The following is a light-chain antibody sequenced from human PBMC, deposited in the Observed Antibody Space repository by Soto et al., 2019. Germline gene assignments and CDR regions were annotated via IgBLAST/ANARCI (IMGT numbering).Light chain of an antibody. Sequence: QSVLTQPPSASGTPGQRVTISCSGSSSNIGSNYVYWYQQLPGTAPKLLIYRNNQRPSGVPDRLSGSKSGTSASLAISGLRSEDEADYYCEAWDDSLSGLYVFGTGTKLTVL. V-gene: IGLV1-47*01. J-gene: IGLJ1*01. CDR3: EAWDDSLSGLYV. CDR1: SSNIGSNY. CDR2: RNN.